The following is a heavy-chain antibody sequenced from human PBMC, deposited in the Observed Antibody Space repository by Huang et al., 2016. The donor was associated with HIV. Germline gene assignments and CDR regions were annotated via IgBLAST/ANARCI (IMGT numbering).Heavy chain of an antibody. CDR1: GFSLTSSGVA. J-gene: IGHJ4*02. CDR2: IYWDNEE. CDR3: VHRLRYGKWYVDY. D-gene: IGHD6-13*01. Sequence: QITLKESGPTLVKPTQTLTLTCTFSGFSLTSSGVAVGWIRQPPGKALELLALIYWDNEERFRPSLKTRLTITKDTPKNEVVLTMTNMDPVDTATYYCVHRLRYGKWYVDYWGQGVLVTVSS. V-gene: IGHV2-5*02.